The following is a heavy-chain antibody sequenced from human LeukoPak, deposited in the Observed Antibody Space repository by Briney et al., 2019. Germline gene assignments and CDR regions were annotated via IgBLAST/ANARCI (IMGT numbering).Heavy chain of an antibody. CDR1: GGSISSSSYY. Sequence: PSETLSLTCTVSGGSISSSSYYWGWIRQPPGKGLEWIGSIYYSGSTYYNLSLKSRVTISVDTSKNQFSLKLSSVTAADTAVYYCARDRFIGVGYYYDSSGYYHYGMDVWGQGTTVTVSS. D-gene: IGHD3-22*01. J-gene: IGHJ6*02. CDR3: ARDRFIGVGYYYDSSGYYHYGMDV. V-gene: IGHV4-39*07. CDR2: IYYSGST.